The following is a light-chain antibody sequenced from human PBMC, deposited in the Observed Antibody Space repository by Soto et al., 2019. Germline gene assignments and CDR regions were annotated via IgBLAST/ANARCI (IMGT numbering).Light chain of an antibody. CDR3: SSYTSDNTAV. V-gene: IGLV2-14*01. Sequence: QSVLTQPASVSGSPGQSITISCTGTSSDVGYYNYVSWYQQHPGKAPKLMIYEVSNRPSGVSNHCSASKSGNTASLTISGLQAEDEAYYYCSSYTSDNTAVFGGGTKVTVL. J-gene: IGLJ2*01. CDR1: SSDVGYYNY. CDR2: EVS.